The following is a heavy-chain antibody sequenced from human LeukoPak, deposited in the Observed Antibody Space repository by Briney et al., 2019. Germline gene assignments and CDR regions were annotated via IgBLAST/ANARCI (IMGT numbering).Heavy chain of an antibody. J-gene: IGHJ4*02. CDR2: ISASGGTT. CDR3: AKDIPPYYYDSSGYSFDY. V-gene: IGHV3-23*01. Sequence: GGSLRLSCAASGFTFSSNAMSWVRQAPGKGLEWVSAISASGGTTYYVDSVKGRFTISRDNSKNTLYLLMNSLRAEDTAVYYCAKDIPPYYYDSSGYSFDYWGQGTLVTVSS. CDR1: GFTFSSNA. D-gene: IGHD3-22*01.